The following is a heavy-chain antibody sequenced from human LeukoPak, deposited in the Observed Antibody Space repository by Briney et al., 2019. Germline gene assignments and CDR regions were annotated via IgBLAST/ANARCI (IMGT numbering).Heavy chain of an antibody. D-gene: IGHD3-10*01. CDR3: ARGITMVRGVIWNY. CDR2: ISAYNGNT. J-gene: IGHJ4*02. CDR1: GYTFTSYC. Sequence: GASVKVSCKASGYTFTSYCISWVRQAPGQGLEWMGWISAYNGNTNYAQKFQGRVTMTRNTSISTAYMELSSLRSEDTAVYYCARGITMVRGVIWNYWGQGTLVTVSS. V-gene: IGHV1-18*01.